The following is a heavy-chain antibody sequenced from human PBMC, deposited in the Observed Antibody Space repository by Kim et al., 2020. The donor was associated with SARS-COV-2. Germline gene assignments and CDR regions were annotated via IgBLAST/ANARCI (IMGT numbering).Heavy chain of an antibody. J-gene: IGHJ6*02. CDR3: ARDRGSGYYSGYYGMDV. D-gene: IGHD3-3*01. CDR2: FYYSGST. Sequence: SETLSLTCTVSDASISSNYWTWIRQPPGKGLEWIGHFYYSGSTNYNPSLKSRVTISVDTSKRQISLKLNSVTAADTAVYYCARDRGSGYYSGYYGMDVWGQWTTVIVSS. CDR1: DASISSNY. V-gene: IGHV4-59*12.